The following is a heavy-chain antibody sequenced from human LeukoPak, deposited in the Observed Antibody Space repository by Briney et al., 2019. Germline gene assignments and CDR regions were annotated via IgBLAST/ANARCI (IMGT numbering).Heavy chain of an antibody. CDR3: AKSGGSSIPRFFGL. Sequence: GGSLRLSCAASGFSFADYGLTWVRQAPGKGLEWVSSISGSGGSTYYADSVKGRFTISRDNSKNTLDLQMNSLRAEDTAVYYCAKSGGSSIPRFFGLWGRGTLVTVSS. J-gene: IGHJ2*01. V-gene: IGHV3-23*01. CDR1: GFSFADYG. D-gene: IGHD1-26*01. CDR2: ISGSGGST.